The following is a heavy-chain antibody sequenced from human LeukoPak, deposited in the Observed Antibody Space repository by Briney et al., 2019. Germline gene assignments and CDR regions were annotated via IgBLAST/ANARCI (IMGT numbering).Heavy chain of an antibody. J-gene: IGHJ6*03. V-gene: IGHV7-4-1*02. Sequence: GASVKVSCKASGYTFTSYAMIWVRQAPGQGLEWMGCINTNTGNPTYAQGFTGRFVFSLDTSVSTAYLQISSLKAEDTAVYYCARDQGQQQPPLYHYYYMDVWGKGTTVTVSS. CDR2: INTNTGNP. D-gene: IGHD6-13*01. CDR1: GYTFTSYA. CDR3: ARDQGQQQPPLYHYYYMDV.